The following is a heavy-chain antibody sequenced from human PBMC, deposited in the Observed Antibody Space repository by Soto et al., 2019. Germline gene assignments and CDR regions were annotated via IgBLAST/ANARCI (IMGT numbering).Heavy chain of an antibody. D-gene: IGHD6-19*01. V-gene: IGHV1-18*01. CDR1: GYTFVSYG. Sequence: QVQLVQSGAEVKEPGASVKVSCKASGYTFVSYGISWVRQAPGKGLEWMGWISPYNGNTNYAPKFQGRVTMTTYPSTSTVYMELRSLRSDDTAVYYCSRDAQKWLVAAFDIWGQGTMVTVSS. CDR3: SRDAQKWLVAAFDI. J-gene: IGHJ3*02. CDR2: ISPYNGNT.